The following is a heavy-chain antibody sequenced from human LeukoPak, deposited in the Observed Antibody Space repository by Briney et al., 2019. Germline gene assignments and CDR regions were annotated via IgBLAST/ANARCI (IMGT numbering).Heavy chain of an antibody. CDR3: ATCQWFGELLPLGY. Sequence: SVKVSCKAFGGTFSSYAISWVRQAPGQGLEWMGGIIPIFGTANYAQKFQGRVTITADESTSTAYMELSSLRSEDTAVYYCATCQWFGELLPLGYWGQGTLVTVSS. CDR1: GGTFSSYA. CDR2: IIPIFGTA. D-gene: IGHD3-10*01. V-gene: IGHV1-69*13. J-gene: IGHJ4*02.